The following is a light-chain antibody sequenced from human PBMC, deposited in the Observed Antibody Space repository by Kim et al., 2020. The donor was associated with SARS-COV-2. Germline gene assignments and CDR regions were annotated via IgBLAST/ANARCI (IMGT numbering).Light chain of an antibody. CDR2: AAS. V-gene: IGKV1-39*01. CDR1: QNINNY. Sequence: DIQMTQSPSSLSASVGDRVTISCRASQNINNYLNWYQQRPGKAPKLLIYAASSLQSGVPSRFSSSGAGTDFTLTIRSLQPEDFATYYCQQTYSTWTFGQGTKVDIK. CDR3: QQTYSTWT. J-gene: IGKJ1*01.